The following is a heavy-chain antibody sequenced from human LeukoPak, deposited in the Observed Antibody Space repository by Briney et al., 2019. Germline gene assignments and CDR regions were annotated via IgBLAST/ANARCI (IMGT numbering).Heavy chain of an antibody. CDR2: SSTSGSTI. CDR3: ARESYYYGSGAFDP. J-gene: IGHJ5*02. CDR1: GFIIGDFY. D-gene: IGHD3-10*01. Sequence: GGSLRLSCAASGFIIGDFYMSWIRQAPGKGLEWVSYSSTSGSTISYADSVKGRFTISRDNAKNSLYLEMNSLRAEDTAVYYCARESYYYGSGAFDPWGQGTLVTVSS. V-gene: IGHV3-11*01.